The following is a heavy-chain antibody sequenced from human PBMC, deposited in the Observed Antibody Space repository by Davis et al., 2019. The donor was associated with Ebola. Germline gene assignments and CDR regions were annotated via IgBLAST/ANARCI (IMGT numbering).Heavy chain of an antibody. CDR3: ARDTGSTSLKGFDP. D-gene: IGHD2-2*01. CDR1: GGTFSSYA. Sequence: AASVKVSCKASGGTFSSYAISWVRQAPGQGLEWMGRIIPILGIANYAQKLQGRVTMTTDTSTSTAYMELRSLRSDDTAVYYCARDTGSTSLKGFDPWGQGTLVTVSS. V-gene: IGHV1-69*04. CDR2: IIPILGIA. J-gene: IGHJ5*02.